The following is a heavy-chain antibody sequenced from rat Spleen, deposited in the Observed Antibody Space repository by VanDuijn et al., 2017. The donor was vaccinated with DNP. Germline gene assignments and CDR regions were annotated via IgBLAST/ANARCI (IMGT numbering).Heavy chain of an antibody. CDR2: ISHTDDTT. CDR3: TSGLY. V-gene: IGHV5-20*01. Sequence: EVQLVESGGGLVQPGRSLKLSCAASGFTFSDYYMAWVRQTPKKGLEWVAIISHTDDTTYYPDSVRGRFTISRDNAKTTLYLQMDSLRSEDTATYYCTSGLYWGQGVMVTVSS. CDR1: GFTFSDYY. D-gene: IGHD1-7*01. J-gene: IGHJ2*01.